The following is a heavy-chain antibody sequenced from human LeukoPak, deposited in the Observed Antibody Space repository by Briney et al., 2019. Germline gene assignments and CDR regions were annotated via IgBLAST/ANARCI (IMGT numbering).Heavy chain of an antibody. D-gene: IGHD2-2*01. V-gene: IGHV3-23*01. CDR1: GFMFRSYA. J-gene: IGHJ4*02. CDR3: AKDLCSTITYGGCGFDY. Sequence: PGGPLRLSCAASGFMFRSYAMSWVRQAPGKGLEWVSVISGSGGRTYYADSVKGRLTISRDNSKNTLYLQMNSLRVEDTAVYYCAKDLCSTITYGGCGFDYWGQGALVTVSS. CDR2: ISGSGGRT.